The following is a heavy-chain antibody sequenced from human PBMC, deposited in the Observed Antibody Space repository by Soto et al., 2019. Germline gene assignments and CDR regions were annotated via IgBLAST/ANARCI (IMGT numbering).Heavy chain of an antibody. V-gene: IGHV3-11*01. CDR2: ISNSGRIT. Sequence: DLEESGGGLVKPGGSLRLSCTTSGFIFSDYYMSWIRQAPGKGLEWVSDISNSGRITHHADSVEGRFTISRDNAKDSLYLQMNSLRPEDSAIYYCARDHGGGGLTLEYWGQGTLVTVSS. CDR3: ARDHGGGGLTLEY. D-gene: IGHD3-16*01. J-gene: IGHJ4*02. CDR1: GFIFSDYY.